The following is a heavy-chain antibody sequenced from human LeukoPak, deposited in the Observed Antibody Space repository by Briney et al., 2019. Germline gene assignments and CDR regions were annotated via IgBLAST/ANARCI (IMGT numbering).Heavy chain of an antibody. J-gene: IGHJ4*02. CDR1: GFTFSSYT. CDR3: ARGLAAPDY. D-gene: IGHD6-13*01. CDR2: ISGSNSYI. V-gene: IGHV3-21*01. Sequence: GGSLRLSCAASGFTFSSYTMHWIRQAPGKGLEWVSSISGSNSYIFYADSVKGRFTVSRDNAKDSLYLQMNSLRAEDTAVYYCARGLAAPDYWGQGTLVTVSS.